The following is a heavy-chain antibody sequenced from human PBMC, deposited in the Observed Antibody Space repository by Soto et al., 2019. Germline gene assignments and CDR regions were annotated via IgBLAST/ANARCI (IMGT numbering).Heavy chain of an antibody. CDR2: ISAYNGNT. Sequence: GASVKVSCKASGYTFTSYGISWVRQAPGQGLEWMGWISAYNGNTNYAQKLQGRVTMTTDTSTSTAYMELRSLRSDDTAVYYCARYYYDSSGYPHYYYYGMDVWGQGTTVTVSS. V-gene: IGHV1-18*01. J-gene: IGHJ6*02. CDR3: ARYYYDSSGYPHYYYYGMDV. CDR1: GYTFTSYG. D-gene: IGHD3-22*01.